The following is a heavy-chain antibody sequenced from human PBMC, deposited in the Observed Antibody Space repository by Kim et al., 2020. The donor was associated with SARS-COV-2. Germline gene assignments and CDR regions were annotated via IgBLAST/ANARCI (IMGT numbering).Heavy chain of an antibody. Sequence: SETLSLTCAVYGGSFSGYYWSWIRQPPGKGLEWIGEINHSGSTNYNPSLKSRVTISVDTSKNQFSLKLSSVTAADTAVYYCARVRGITMVRGVTAPFDYWGQGTLVTVSS. CDR1: GGSFSGYY. J-gene: IGHJ4*02. CDR3: ARVRGITMVRGVTAPFDY. V-gene: IGHV4-34*01. D-gene: IGHD3-10*01. CDR2: INHSGST.